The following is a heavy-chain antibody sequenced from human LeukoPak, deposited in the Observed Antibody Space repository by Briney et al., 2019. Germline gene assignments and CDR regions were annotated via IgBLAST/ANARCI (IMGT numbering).Heavy chain of an antibody. V-gene: IGHV4-39*01. CDR1: GDSISNSYFY. CDR2: MNYSGST. CDR3: GRRVVVAATFDY. J-gene: IGHJ4*02. D-gene: IGHD2-15*01. Sequence: SETLSLTCTVSGDSISNSYFYWGWIRQPPGKGLEWIGTMNYSGSTYYSPSLRSRVTISVDTSKHQFSLKLNSVTAADTAVYHCGRRVVVAATFDYWGQGTLVTVSS.